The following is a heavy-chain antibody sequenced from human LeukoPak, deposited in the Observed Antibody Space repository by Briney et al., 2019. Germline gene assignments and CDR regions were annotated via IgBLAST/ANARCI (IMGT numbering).Heavy chain of an antibody. V-gene: IGHV4-30-2*01. Sequence: SETLSLTCAVSGGSISSGGYSWSWIRQPPGKGLEWIGYIYHSGSTYYNPSLESRVTISVDRSKNQFSLKLSSVTAADTAVYYCARAQSGTYRTFDYWGQGTLVTVSS. D-gene: IGHD1-26*01. CDR1: GGSISSGGYS. CDR3: ARAQSGTYRTFDY. CDR2: IYHSGST. J-gene: IGHJ4*02.